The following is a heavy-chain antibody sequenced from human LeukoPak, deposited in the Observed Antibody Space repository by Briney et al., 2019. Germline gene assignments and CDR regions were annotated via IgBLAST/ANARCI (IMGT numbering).Heavy chain of an antibody. Sequence: PGGSLRLSCAASGFTFSNYAMNWVRQAPGKGLEWVSYISSSGSTIYYADSVKGRFTISRDNAKNSLYLQMNSLRAEDTAVYYCARVTYSSSWYNLGYWGQGTLVTVSS. J-gene: IGHJ4*02. CDR2: ISSSGSTI. D-gene: IGHD6-13*01. CDR1: GFTFSNYA. V-gene: IGHV3-48*03. CDR3: ARVTYSSSWYNLGY.